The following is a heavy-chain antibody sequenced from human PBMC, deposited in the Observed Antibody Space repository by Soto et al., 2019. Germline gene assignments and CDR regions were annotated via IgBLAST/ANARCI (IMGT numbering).Heavy chain of an antibody. CDR3: ARVGGVAARTFDY. CDR2: LYYSDNT. J-gene: IGHJ4*02. Sequence: SETLSVTCTVSGGSISPFYWSWVRQPPGKGLEWIGYLYYSDNTNYNPSLKSRVTISVDASKNQVSLRLTSVTAADTAVYYCARVGGVAARTFDYWGQGTVVTVSS. V-gene: IGHV4-59*01. D-gene: IGHD3-16*01. CDR1: GGSISPFY.